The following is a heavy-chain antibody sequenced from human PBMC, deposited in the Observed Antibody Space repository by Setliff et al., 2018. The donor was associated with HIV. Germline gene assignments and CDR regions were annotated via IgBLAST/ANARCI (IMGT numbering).Heavy chain of an antibody. CDR1: GGSISSGSYY. D-gene: IGHD6-13*01. CDR3: AREGAYIAAAYGMDV. J-gene: IGHJ6*02. Sequence: KPSETLSLTCTVSGGSISSGSYYWSWIRQPAGKGLEWIGHIYTSGSTNYNPSLKSRVTISVDTSKNQFSLKLSSVTAADTAVYYCAREGAYIAAAYGMDVWGQGTTVTVSS. CDR2: IYTSGST. V-gene: IGHV4-61*09.